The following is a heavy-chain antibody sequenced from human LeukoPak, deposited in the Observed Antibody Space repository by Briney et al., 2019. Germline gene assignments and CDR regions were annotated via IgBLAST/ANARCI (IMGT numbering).Heavy chain of an antibody. CDR3: ARHLLTGDLGFDY. CDR2: INPSGGST. D-gene: IGHD7-27*01. J-gene: IGHJ4*02. CDR1: GYTFTSYY. Sequence: ASVKVSCRASGYTFTSYYMHWVRQAPGQGLEWMGIINPSGGSTSYAQKFQGRVTMTRNASTSTVYMELSSLRSEDTAVYYCARHLLTGDLGFDYWGQGTLVTVSS. V-gene: IGHV1-46*01.